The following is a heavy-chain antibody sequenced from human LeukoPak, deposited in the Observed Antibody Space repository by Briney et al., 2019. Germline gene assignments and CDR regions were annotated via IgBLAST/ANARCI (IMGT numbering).Heavy chain of an antibody. CDR1: DFSLSSGGLG. Sequence: SGPTLVKPTQTLTLTCTFSDFSLSSGGLGVGWIRQPPGKALEWLAFIYYNGDNRYSPSLRSRLTITKDTSKNLVVFGMTNMDPADTATYCCARLRVTIDWRSYFDYWGQGILVTVSS. D-gene: IGHD3-9*01. CDR2: IYYNGDN. CDR3: ARLRVTIDWRSYFDY. V-gene: IGHV2-5*01. J-gene: IGHJ4*02.